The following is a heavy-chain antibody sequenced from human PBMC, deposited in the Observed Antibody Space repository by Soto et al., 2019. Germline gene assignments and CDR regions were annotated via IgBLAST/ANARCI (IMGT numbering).Heavy chain of an antibody. CDR3: TRLSRPNYYDSSDAFDI. V-gene: IGHV3-73*01. J-gene: IGHJ3*02. CDR2: IRSKANSYAT. CDR1: GFTFSGSA. Sequence: PGGSLRLSCAASGFTFSGSAMHWVRQASGKGLEWVGRIRSKANSYATAYAASVKGRFTISRDDSKNTAYLQMNSLKTEDTAVYYCTRLSRPNYYDSSDAFDIWGQGTMVTVSS. D-gene: IGHD3-22*01.